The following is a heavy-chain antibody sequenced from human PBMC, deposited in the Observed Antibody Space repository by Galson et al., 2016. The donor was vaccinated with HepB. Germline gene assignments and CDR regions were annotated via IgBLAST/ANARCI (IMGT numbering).Heavy chain of an antibody. V-gene: IGHV3-23*01. CDR2: ISAAATNT. CDR1: GFSFKTFA. Sequence: SLRLSCAASGFSFKTFAMNWVRQAPEKGLEWVSSISAAATNTFYADSVRGRFTISRDNSKNALYLQMDGLRDDDTAVYYCAKDLAGSSPYYDGMDVWGNGTTVSVAS. D-gene: IGHD7-27*01. J-gene: IGHJ6*04. CDR3: AKDLAGSSPYYDGMDV.